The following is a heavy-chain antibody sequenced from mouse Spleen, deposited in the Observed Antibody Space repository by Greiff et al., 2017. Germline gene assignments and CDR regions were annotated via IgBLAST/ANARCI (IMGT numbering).Heavy chain of an antibody. J-gene: IGHJ1*01. CDR1: GFSLTSYG. D-gene: IGHD1-1*01. CDR3: ARKVVEDWYFDV. Sequence: VQRVESGPGLVQPSQSLSITCTVSGFSLTSYGVHWVRQSPGKGLEWLGVTWSGGSTDYNAAFISRLSISKDNSKSQVFFKMNSLQANDTAIYYCARKVVEDWYFDVWGAGTTVTVSS. V-gene: IGHV2-2*02. CDR2: TWSGGST.